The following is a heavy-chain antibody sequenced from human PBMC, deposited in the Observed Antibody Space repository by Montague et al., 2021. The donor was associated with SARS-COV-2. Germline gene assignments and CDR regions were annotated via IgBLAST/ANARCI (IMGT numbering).Heavy chain of an antibody. Sequence: SETLSLTCTVSGASISSRYWSWIRQPPGKGLEWIGYYYSGSTKYNPSLQSLVTISVGTSKNQFSVKVTSVTAADTAVYSCARQGGGNYGWFDPWGQGTLVTVSS. CDR1: GASISSRY. CDR3: ARQGGGNYGWFDP. CDR2: YYSGST. D-gene: IGHD5-24*01. V-gene: IGHV4-59*08. J-gene: IGHJ5*02.